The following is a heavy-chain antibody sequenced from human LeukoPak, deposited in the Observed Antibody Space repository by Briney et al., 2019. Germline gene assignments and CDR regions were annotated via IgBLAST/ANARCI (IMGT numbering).Heavy chain of an antibody. CDR3: AKLREGVPAALDY. J-gene: IGHJ4*02. Sequence: PSETLSLTCAVYGGSFSGYYWSWVRQAPGKGLEWVSAISGSGGSTYYADSVKGRFTISRDNSKNTLYLQMNSLRAEDTAVYYCAKLREGVPAALDYWGQGTPVTVSS. V-gene: IGHV3-23*01. CDR1: GGSFSGYY. D-gene: IGHD2-2*01. CDR2: ISGSGGST.